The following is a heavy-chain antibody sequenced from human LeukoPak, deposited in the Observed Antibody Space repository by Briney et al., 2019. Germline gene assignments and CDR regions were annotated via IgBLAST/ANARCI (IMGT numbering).Heavy chain of an antibody. V-gene: IGHV3-21*01. CDR2: ISSSSSYV. D-gene: IGHD3-22*01. CDR1: GFTFSSYS. J-gene: IGHJ4*02. CDR3: ARDPESVITMIVVGGYFDY. Sequence: GGSLRLSCAASGFTFSSYSMNWVRQAPGKGLEWVSSISSSSSYVYYADSVKGRFTISRDNAKNSLYLQMNSLRAEDTAVYYCARDPESVITMIVVGGYFDYWGQGTLVTVSS.